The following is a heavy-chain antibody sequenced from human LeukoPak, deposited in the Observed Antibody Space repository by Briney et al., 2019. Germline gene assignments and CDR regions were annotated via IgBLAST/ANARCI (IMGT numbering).Heavy chain of an antibody. CDR2: ISSSSSYT. CDR1: GFTFSDYY. V-gene: IGHV3-11*06. CDR3: ARAPGYCSGGSCYSFSPYDYFDY. Sequence: GGSLRLSCAASGFTFSDYYMSWIRQAPGKGLEWVSYISSSSSYTNYADSVKGRFTISRDNAKNSLYLQMNSLRAEDTAVYYCARAPGYCSGGSCYSFSPYDYFDYWGQGTLVTVSS. D-gene: IGHD2-15*01. J-gene: IGHJ4*02.